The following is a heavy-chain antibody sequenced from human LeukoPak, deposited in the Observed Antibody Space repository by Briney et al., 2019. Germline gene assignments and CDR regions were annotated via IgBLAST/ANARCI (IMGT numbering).Heavy chain of an antibody. CDR3: AKAEYYDFWSGYYAFDY. J-gene: IGHJ4*02. CDR1: GFTFSSYA. CDR2: ISGSGGST. D-gene: IGHD3-3*01. V-gene: IGHV3-23*01. Sequence: GSLRLSCAASGFTFSSYAMSWVRQAPGKGLEWVSAISGSGGSTYYADSVKGRFTISRDNSKNTLYLQMNSLRAEDTAVYYCAKAEYYDFWSGYYAFDYWGQGTLVTVSS.